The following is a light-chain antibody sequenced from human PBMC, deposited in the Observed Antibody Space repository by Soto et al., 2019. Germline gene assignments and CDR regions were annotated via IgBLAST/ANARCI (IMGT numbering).Light chain of an antibody. V-gene: IGKV3-15*01. J-gene: IGKJ2*01. CDR1: QSVSSN. CDR3: LRYGDSPPAYT. CDR2: GAS. Sequence: EIVMTQSPATLSVSPGERATLSCRASQSVSSNLAWYQQKPGQAPRLLIYGASTRATGISARFSGSGSGTEFTLTISSLQSEDCAVYYCLRYGDSPPAYTFGQGTKLEIK.